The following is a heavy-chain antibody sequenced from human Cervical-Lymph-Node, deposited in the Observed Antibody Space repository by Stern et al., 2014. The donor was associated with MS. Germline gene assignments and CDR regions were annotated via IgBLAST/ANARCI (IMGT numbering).Heavy chain of an antibody. CDR1: GSTLTDFF. CDR2: FDPEDGET. Sequence: VHLVDSGAEVKKPGASVKVSCKVSGSTLTDFFMHWVRQPPGQGLEWMGGFDPEDGETIYAQKFQGRVTMTEDTSTDTAYMELSSLRSDDTAVYYCATDYNYWGQGTLVTVSS. D-gene: IGHD3-10*01. CDR3: ATDYNY. V-gene: IGHV1-24*01. J-gene: IGHJ4*02.